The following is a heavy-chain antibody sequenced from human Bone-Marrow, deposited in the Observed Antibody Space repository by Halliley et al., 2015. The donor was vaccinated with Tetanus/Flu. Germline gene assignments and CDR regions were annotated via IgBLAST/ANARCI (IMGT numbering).Heavy chain of an antibody. V-gene: IGHV3-15*07. Sequence: GLGWVGRIKIKTDGETTDYAAPVKGRFIGSRDDSKNMLYLQKNSLKTEDTAMYYCTPGSVWDYWGQGTLVTVSS. D-gene: IGHD3-16*01. J-gene: IGHJ4*02. CDR3: TPGSVWDY. CDR2: IKIKTDGETT.